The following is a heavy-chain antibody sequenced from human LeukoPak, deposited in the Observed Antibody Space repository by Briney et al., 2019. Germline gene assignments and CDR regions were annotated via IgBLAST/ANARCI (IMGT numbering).Heavy chain of an antibody. V-gene: IGHV3-15*01. D-gene: IGHD3-10*01. Sequence: PGGSLRLSCAASGFTFSSYGMNWVRQAPGKGLEWVGRIKSKTDGGTTDYTAPVKGRFAISRDDSKNTPYLQMNSLKTEDTAVYYCITDSVITMVRGVNVAVTDYWGQGTLVTVSS. J-gene: IGHJ4*02. CDR1: GFTFSSYG. CDR3: ITDSVITMVRGVNVAVTDY. CDR2: IKSKTDGGTT.